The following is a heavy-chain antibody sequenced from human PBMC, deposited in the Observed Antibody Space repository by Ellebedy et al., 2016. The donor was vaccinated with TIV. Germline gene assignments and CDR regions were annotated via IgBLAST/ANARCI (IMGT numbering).Heavy chain of an antibody. Sequence: AASVKVSCKASGGTFSSYAFSWVRQAPGQGLEWMGGIIPISGTPSYPQKFQGRVTITADESTSTAYMELSSLRSEDTAAYYCARNWRAFDYWGQGTLVTVSS. CDR1: GGTFSSYA. V-gene: IGHV1-69*13. J-gene: IGHJ4*02. CDR2: IIPISGTP. CDR3: ARNWRAFDY. D-gene: IGHD3-3*01.